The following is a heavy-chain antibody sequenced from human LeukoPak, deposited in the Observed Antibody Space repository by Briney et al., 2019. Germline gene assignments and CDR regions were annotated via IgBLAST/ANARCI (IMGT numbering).Heavy chain of an antibody. Sequence: WETLSLTCTVSGGSISSSSYYWGWIRQPPGKGLEWIGSIYYSGSTYYNPSLKSRVTISVDTSKNQFSLKLSSVTAADTAVYYCARHRSYSSSSLFDYWGQGTLVTVSS. CDR1: GGSISSSSYY. J-gene: IGHJ4*02. V-gene: IGHV4-39*01. CDR3: ARHRSYSSSSLFDY. D-gene: IGHD6-6*01. CDR2: IYYSGST.